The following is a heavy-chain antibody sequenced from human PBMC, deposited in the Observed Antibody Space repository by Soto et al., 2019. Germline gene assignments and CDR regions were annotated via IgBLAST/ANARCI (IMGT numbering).Heavy chain of an antibody. CDR2: IYDSGST. V-gene: IGHV4-59*01. Sequence: SETLSLTCTVSGGSISSYYWSWIRQPPGKGLEWIGYIYDSGSTNYNPSLKSRVTISVDTSKNQFSLKLSSVTAADTAVYYCARGWNSSYRNNYYYYGMAVWRKGTTVTVSS. CDR3: ARGWNSSYRNNYYYYGMAV. J-gene: IGHJ6*04. CDR1: GGSISSYY. D-gene: IGHD6-6*01.